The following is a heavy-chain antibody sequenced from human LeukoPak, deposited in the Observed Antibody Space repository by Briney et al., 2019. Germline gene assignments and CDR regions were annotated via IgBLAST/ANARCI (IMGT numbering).Heavy chain of an antibody. CDR3: ARSTTYYYGAGTYSASIDY. Sequence: GASVKVSCKASGYTFTGYYMHWVRQAPGQGLEWMGWINPNSGGTNYAQKFQGRVTMTRDTSISTAYMELSRLRAEDTAVYYCARSTTYYYGAGTYSASIDYWGQGTLVTVSS. V-gene: IGHV1-2*02. D-gene: IGHD3-10*01. J-gene: IGHJ4*02. CDR2: INPNSGGT. CDR1: GYTFTGYY.